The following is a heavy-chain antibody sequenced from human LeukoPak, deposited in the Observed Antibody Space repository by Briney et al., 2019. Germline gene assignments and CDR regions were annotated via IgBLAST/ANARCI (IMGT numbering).Heavy chain of an antibody. Sequence: PGGSLRLSCAASGFMFSSYWMHWVRQAPGKGLVWLSRINVDGTNTIYADSVKGRFTISRDNAKNTLYLQMNSLRAEDTAIYYCARQGDSAGSSRRRDAFDLWGQGTMVTVSS. CDR2: INVDGTNT. J-gene: IGHJ3*01. CDR1: GFMFSSYW. V-gene: IGHV3-74*01. D-gene: IGHD3-22*01. CDR3: ARQGDSAGSSRRRDAFDL.